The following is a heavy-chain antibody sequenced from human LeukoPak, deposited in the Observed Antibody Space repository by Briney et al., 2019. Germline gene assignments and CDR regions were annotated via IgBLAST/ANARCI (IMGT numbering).Heavy chain of an antibody. CDR1: GGSFSGFH. J-gene: IGHJ4*02. D-gene: IGHD2-15*01. CDR2: IYYSGNT. V-gene: IGHV4-59*01. CDR3: ARVGSYCFDY. Sequence: PSETLSLTCAVYGGSFSGFHWNWIRQPPGKGLEWIGYIYYSGNTNYNPSLKSRVTISVDTSKNQFSLKLSSVTAADTAVYYCARVGSYCFDYWGQGTLVTVSS.